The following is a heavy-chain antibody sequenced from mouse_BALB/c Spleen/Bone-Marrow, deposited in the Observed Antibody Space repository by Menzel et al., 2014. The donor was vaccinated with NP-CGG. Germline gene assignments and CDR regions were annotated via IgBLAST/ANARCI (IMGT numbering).Heavy chain of an antibody. CDR2: INNNGGST. D-gene: IGHD2-12*01. CDR3: ARVYEWYFDV. CDR1: GFTFSSYG. J-gene: IGHJ1*01. V-gene: IGHV5-6-3*01. Sequence: EVQLVVSGCGLVQPGGSLKLSCVAFGFTFSSYGMSWVRQTPDKRLELVATINNNGGSTYYPDSVKGQFTISRDNAKNTLYLQMSSLESEDTAMYYCARVYEWYFDVWGAGTSVTISS.